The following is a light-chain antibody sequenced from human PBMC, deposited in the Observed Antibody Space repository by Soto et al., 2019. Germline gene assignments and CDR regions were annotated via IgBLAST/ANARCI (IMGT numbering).Light chain of an antibody. Sequence: QSALTQPASVSGSPGQSITISCTGTSSDVGAYNYVSWYQQHPGKAPKLMIYDVTYRSSGVSNRFSGSKSGNTASLTISGLQAEDEADYYCSSYTSSSTLVFGGGTKLTVL. J-gene: IGLJ3*02. CDR2: DVT. CDR3: SSYTSSSTLV. V-gene: IGLV2-14*03. CDR1: SSDVGAYNY.